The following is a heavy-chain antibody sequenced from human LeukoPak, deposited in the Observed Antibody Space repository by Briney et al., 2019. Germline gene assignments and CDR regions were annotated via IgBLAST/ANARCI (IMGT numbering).Heavy chain of an antibody. CDR1: GFTFSSYS. V-gene: IGHV3-21*04. CDR2: IDSSTSHI. D-gene: IGHD1-26*01. CDR3: ARPAVGGMDV. Sequence: PGGSLRLSCAASGFTFSSYSMNWVRQAPGKGLEWVSSIDSSTSHIYYADSVKGRFTISRDNAKNSLYLQMNSLRAEDTAVYYCARPAVGGMDVWGQGTTVTVSS. J-gene: IGHJ6*02.